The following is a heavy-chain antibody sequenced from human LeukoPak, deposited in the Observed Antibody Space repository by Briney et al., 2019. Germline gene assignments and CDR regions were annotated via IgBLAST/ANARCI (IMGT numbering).Heavy chain of an antibody. CDR2: IWYDGSKK. J-gene: IGHJ3*02. V-gene: IGHV3-33*03. D-gene: IGHD3-22*01. CDR3: ASGDTTGYSGDAFNI. Sequence: GGSLRLSCVASGFTFSIYGMHWVRQATGQGLEWVAMIWYDGSKKYYADSVNGRFTISIDTSKNTLYMQSDSLRAEDTAVYYCASGDTTGYSGDAFNIWGQGTMVTVSS. CDR1: GFTFSIYG.